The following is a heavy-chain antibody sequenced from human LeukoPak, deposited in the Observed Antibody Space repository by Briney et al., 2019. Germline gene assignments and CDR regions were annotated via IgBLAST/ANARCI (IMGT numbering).Heavy chain of an antibody. J-gene: IGHJ4*02. Sequence: GESLKISCKGSGYSFTSYWIGWVRQMPGKGLEWMGIIHPGDSDTRYSPSFQGQVTISADKSISTAYLQWSSLKASDTAMYYCARHSRDFSSWYTFDYWGQGTLVTVSS. CDR1: GYSFTSYW. CDR3: ARHSRDFSSWYTFDY. D-gene: IGHD6-13*01. V-gene: IGHV5-51*01. CDR2: IHPGDSDT.